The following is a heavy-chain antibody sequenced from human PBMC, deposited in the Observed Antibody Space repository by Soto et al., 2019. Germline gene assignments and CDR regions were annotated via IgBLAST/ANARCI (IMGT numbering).Heavy chain of an antibody. CDR3: AKASSQQWLVHYWYFDL. V-gene: IGHV3-30*18. CDR1: GFTFSNYV. CDR2: ISFDGSNK. Sequence: QVQLVESGGGVVQPGRSLRLSCAASGFTFSNYVMHWVRQAPGKGLEWVAVISFDGSNKYHVDSVKGRFTVSRDNSKNTVYLEMNSLRTEDTAVYYWAKASSQQWLVHYWYFDLWGRGTLVSVSS. D-gene: IGHD6-19*01. J-gene: IGHJ2*01.